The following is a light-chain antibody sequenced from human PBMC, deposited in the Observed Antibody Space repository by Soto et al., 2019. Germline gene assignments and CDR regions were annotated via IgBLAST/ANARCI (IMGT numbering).Light chain of an antibody. CDR1: QSGSSTY. Sequence: EIVLTQSPGTLSLSPGERATLSCRASQSGSSTYLAWYQQKPGQAPRLLIYGASSRATGIPDRFSGSGSGTDFTLTIRRLEPEDFGVYYCQQYGSSLITFGQGTRLEIK. CDR3: QQYGSSLIT. V-gene: IGKV3-20*01. J-gene: IGKJ5*01. CDR2: GAS.